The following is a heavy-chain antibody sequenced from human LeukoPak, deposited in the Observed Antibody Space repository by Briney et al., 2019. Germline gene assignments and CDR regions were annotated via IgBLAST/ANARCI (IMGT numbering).Heavy chain of an antibody. Sequence: GGSLRLSCAASGFTFSSYAMRWVRQAPGKGLEWVSAISGSGGSTYYADSVKGRFTISRDNSKNTLYLQMNSLRAEDTAVYYCAKDYQAQYYGSGSYYANFDYWGQGTLVTVSS. CDR3: AKDYQAQYYGSGSYYANFDY. V-gene: IGHV3-23*01. J-gene: IGHJ4*02. CDR2: ISGSGGST. D-gene: IGHD3-10*01. CDR1: GFTFSSYA.